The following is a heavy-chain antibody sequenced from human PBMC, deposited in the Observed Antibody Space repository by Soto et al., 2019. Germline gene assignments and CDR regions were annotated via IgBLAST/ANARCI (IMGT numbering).Heavy chain of an antibody. J-gene: IGHJ6*02. CDR2: ISSRSYTI. CDR1: GFTFSTYS. CDR3: ARGGSSSDNGMDV. Sequence: EVKLVESGGDLVQPGGSLRLSCAASGFTFSTYSMNWVRQAPGKGLEWVSYISSRSYTIYYVDSVKGGFTISRDNAKNSLYLQMNSLRDEDTAVYYCARGGSSSDNGMDVWGQGTTVTVSS. D-gene: IGHD6-6*01. V-gene: IGHV3-48*02.